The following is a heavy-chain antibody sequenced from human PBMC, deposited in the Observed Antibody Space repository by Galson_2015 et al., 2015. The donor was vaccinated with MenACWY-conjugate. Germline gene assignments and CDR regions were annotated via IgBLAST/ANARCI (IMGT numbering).Heavy chain of an antibody. V-gene: IGHV4-59*01. CDR1: GGSLRPYY. CDR3: SRHSGFDHSGYYEDY. D-gene: IGHD3-22*01. J-gene: IGHJ4*02. Sequence: TLSLTCAVSGGSLRPYYWSWIRQPPGQGLEYIGYVHSTGLLNYRAPFGGRVAMSIDTSRSHFSLKLTSVTAADTGIYYCSRHSGFDHSGYYEDYWGQGILVTVSS. CDR2: VHSTGLL.